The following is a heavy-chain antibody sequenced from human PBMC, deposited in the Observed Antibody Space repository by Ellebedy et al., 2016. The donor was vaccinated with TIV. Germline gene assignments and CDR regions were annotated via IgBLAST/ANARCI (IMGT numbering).Heavy chain of an antibody. CDR1: GYTFTSYG. V-gene: IGHV1-2*04. D-gene: IGHD2-21*02. CDR3: ARVLRNCGGDCYSLDY. Sequence: ASVKVSXXASGYTFTSYGISWVRQAPGQGLEWMGWINPNSGGTNYAQKFQGWVTMTRDTSISTAYMELSRLRSDDTAVYYCARVLRNCGGDCYSLDYWGQGTLVTVSS. CDR2: INPNSGGT. J-gene: IGHJ4*02.